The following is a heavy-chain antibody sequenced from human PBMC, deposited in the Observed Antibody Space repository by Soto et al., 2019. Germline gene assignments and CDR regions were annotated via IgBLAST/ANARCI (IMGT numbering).Heavy chain of an antibody. J-gene: IGHJ4*02. D-gene: IGHD2-15*01. Sequence: GGSLRLSCAASGFAFSSYAMSWVRQAPGKGLEWVSAISGSGGSAYYPDSVKGRFTISRDNSKNTLYLQMNSLRAEDTAVYYCAKDQLGYCSGGSCYYLDYWGQGTLVTVSS. CDR3: AKDQLGYCSGGSCYYLDY. CDR2: ISGSGGSA. CDR1: GFAFSSYA. V-gene: IGHV3-23*01.